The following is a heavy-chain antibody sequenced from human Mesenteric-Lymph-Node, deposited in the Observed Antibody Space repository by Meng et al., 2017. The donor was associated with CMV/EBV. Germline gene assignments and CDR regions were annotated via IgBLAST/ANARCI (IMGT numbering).Heavy chain of an antibody. V-gene: IGHV1-69*04. CDR2: IIPILGIA. Sequence: SGGTFSSYAISWVRQAPGQGLEWMGRIIPILGIANYAQKFQGRVTITADKSTSTAYMELSSLRSEDTAVYYCARVLAYYYDSSGYFDYWGQGTLVTVSS. CDR3: ARVLAYYYDSSGYFDY. D-gene: IGHD3-22*01. CDR1: GGTFSSYA. J-gene: IGHJ4*02.